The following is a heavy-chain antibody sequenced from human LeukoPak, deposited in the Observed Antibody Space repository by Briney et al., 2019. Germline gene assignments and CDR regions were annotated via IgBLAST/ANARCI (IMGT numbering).Heavy chain of an antibody. CDR1: GGSISSSSYY. Sequence: SQTLSLTCTVSGGSISSSSYYWGWIRQPPGKGLEWIGSIYYSGSTYYNPSLKSRVTISVDTSKNQFSLKLSSMTAADTAVYYCARGIEMAGIFYFDYWGQGTLVTVSS. V-gene: IGHV4-39*07. CDR3: ARGIEMAGIFYFDY. CDR2: IYYSGST. D-gene: IGHD5-24*01. J-gene: IGHJ4*02.